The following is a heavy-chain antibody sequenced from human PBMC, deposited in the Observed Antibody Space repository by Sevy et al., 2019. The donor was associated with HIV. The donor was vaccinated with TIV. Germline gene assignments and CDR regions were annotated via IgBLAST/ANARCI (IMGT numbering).Heavy chain of an antibody. Sequence: GGSLRLSCAASGFTFSSYWMSWVRQAPGKGLEWVANIKQDGSERYYVDSVKGRFTISRDNAKNSLYLQMNSLRAEDTAVYYCAREVLTAYYGYVWGSYRPDAFDIWGQGTMVTVSS. CDR2: IKQDGSER. CDR3: AREVLTAYYGYVWGSYRPDAFDI. D-gene: IGHD3-16*02. CDR1: GFTFSSYW. J-gene: IGHJ3*02. V-gene: IGHV3-7*01.